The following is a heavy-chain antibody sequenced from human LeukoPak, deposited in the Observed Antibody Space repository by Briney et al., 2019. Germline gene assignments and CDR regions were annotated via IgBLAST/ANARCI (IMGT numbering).Heavy chain of an antibody. D-gene: IGHD3-10*01. CDR2: ISSSSSYI. V-gene: IGHV3-21*04. J-gene: IGHJ5*02. Sequence: GGSLRLSYAASGFTFSSYSMNWVRQAPGKGLEWVSSISSSSSYIYYADSVKGRFTISRDNAKNSLYLQMNSPRAEDTAVYYCAKVIDYYGSGSYKRWFDPWGQGTLVTVSS. CDR3: AKVIDYYGSGSYKRWFDP. CDR1: GFTFSSYS.